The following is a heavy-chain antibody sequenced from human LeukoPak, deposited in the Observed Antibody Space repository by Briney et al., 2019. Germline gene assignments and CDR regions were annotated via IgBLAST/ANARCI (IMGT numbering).Heavy chain of an antibody. D-gene: IGHD6-13*01. CDR3: ARVLGYSSGWYDY. CDR2: IYYSGST. V-gene: IGHV4-59*08. J-gene: IGHJ4*02. Sequence: SETLSLTCTVSGGSISSYYWSWIRQPPGKGLVWIGYIYYSGSTNYNPSLKSRVTISVDTSKTQFSLKLSSVTAADTAVYYCARVLGYSSGWYDYWGQGTLVTVSS. CDR1: GGSISSYY.